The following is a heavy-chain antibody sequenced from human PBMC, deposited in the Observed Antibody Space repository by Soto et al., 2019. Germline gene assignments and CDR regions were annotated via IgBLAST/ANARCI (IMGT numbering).Heavy chain of an antibody. CDR2: VRGNGDPP. CDR1: GFPFSSYA. CDR3: VQSRGGNNFDFFD. Sequence: GGSLRLSCSASGFPFSSYAMHLVRQAPGNGLEYVSGVRGNGDPPFYADSVKGRFTISRDNYKNTLYLQMSGVSADDTAVYYCVQSRGGNNFDFFDWGQGALVNVSS. J-gene: IGHJ4*02. D-gene: IGHD5-12*01. V-gene: IGHV3-64D*06.